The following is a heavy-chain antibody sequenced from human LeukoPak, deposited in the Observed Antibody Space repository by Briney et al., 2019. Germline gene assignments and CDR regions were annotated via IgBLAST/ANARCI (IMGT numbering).Heavy chain of an antibody. Sequence: GASVKVSCKASGYTFTDYFIHWVRQAPGQGLEWMGWINPNSGGTHYAQKFQGRVTMTRDTSISTAYMELSRLRSDGTAVYYCARDPGYSSPRGDYWGQGTLVTVSS. D-gene: IGHD5-18*01. J-gene: IGHJ4*02. CDR1: GYTFTDYF. CDR2: INPNSGGT. V-gene: IGHV1-2*02. CDR3: ARDPGYSSPRGDY.